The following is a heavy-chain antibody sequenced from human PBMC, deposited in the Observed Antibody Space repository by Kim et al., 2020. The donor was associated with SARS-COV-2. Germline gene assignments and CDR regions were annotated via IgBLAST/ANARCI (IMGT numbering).Heavy chain of an antibody. Sequence: SETLSLTCTVSGLSISSAYYWGFVRQPPGKGLEWIGSIDHSGSTYYNPSLKGRVTVSVDTSKNQFSLNLASVTAADTAIYYCARAPWVATLGRFDSWGQG. CDR1: GLSISSAYY. CDR2: IDHSGST. D-gene: IGHD2-15*01. J-gene: IGHJ4*02. V-gene: IGHV4-38-2*02. CDR3: ARAPWVATLGRFDS.